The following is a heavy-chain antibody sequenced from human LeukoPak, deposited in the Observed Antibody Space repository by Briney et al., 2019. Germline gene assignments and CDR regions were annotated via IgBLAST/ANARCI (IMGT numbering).Heavy chain of an antibody. Sequence: KPGGSLRLSCAASGFTFSSYSMNWVRQAPGKGLEWASSISSRSSNLYYADSVKGRFTISRDNAKNSLYLQMNSLRAEDTALYYCARDGGVDGYNSYFDYWGQGTLVTVSS. CDR2: ISSRSSNL. V-gene: IGHV3-21*01. CDR1: GFTFSSYS. D-gene: IGHD5-24*01. CDR3: ARDGGVDGYNSYFDY. J-gene: IGHJ4*02.